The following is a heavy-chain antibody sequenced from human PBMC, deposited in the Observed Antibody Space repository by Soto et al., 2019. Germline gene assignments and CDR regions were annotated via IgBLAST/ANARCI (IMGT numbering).Heavy chain of an antibody. CDR2: ISSSSSYI. J-gene: IGHJ4*02. CDR3: ASPVGYDNNFDY. D-gene: IGHD5-12*01. CDR1: GFTFINYS. Sequence: GSRRLSYAASGFTFINYSMNWVRHAPGKGLEWVSSISSSSSYIYYADSVKGRFTISRDNAKNSLYLQMNSLRAEDTAVYYCASPVGYDNNFDYWGQGTLVTVSS. V-gene: IGHV3-21*01.